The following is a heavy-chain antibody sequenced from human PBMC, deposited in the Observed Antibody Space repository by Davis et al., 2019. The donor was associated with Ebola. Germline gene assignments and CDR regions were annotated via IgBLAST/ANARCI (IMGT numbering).Heavy chain of an antibody. CDR1: GFTFSSYG. CDR3: AVLVDIVTTIWGDYFDY. V-gene: IGHV3-30*03. J-gene: IGHJ4*02. Sequence: PGGSLRLSCAASGFTFSSYGMHWVRQAPGKGLEWVAVISYDGSNKYYADSVKGRFAISRDNSKNTLYLQMNSLRAEDTAVYYCAVLVDIVTTIWGDYFDYWGQGTLVTVSS. D-gene: IGHD5-12*01. CDR2: ISYDGSNK.